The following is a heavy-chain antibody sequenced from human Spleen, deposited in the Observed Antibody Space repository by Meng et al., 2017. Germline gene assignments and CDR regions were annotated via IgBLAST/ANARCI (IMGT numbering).Heavy chain of an antibody. CDR2: IYSGGST. Sequence: GESLKISCAASGFTVSSNYMSWVRQAPGKGLEWVSVIYSGGSTYYADSVKGRFTISRDNAKNSLYLQMNSLRAEDTAVYYCARTSGIAAAGKEFDYWGQGTLVTVSS. J-gene: IGHJ4*02. CDR3: ARTSGIAAAGKEFDY. V-gene: IGHV3-53*01. D-gene: IGHD6-13*01. CDR1: GFTVSSNY.